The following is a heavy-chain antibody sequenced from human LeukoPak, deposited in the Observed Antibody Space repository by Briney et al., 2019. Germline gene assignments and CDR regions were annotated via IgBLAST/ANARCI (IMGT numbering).Heavy chain of an antibody. J-gene: IGHJ3*02. CDR3: ARVRVYSSSWYPRDAFDI. CDR1: GGSISSSSYY. CDR2: TYYSGST. D-gene: IGHD6-13*01. V-gene: IGHV4-39*07. Sequence: SETLSLTCTVSGGSISSSSYYWGWIRQPPGKGLEWIGSTYYSGSTYYNPSLKSRVTISVDTSKNQFSLNLSSVTAADTAVYYCARVRVYSSSWYPRDAFDIWGQGTMVTVSS.